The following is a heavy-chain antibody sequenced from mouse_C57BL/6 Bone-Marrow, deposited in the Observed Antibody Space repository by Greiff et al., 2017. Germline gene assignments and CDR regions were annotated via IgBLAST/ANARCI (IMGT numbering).Heavy chain of an antibody. CDR3: SCYGSGHGYARDY. CDR2: IDPSDSYT. Sequence: QVQLQQSGAELVRPGTSVKMSCKASGYTFTSYWMHWVKQRPGQGLEWIGVIDPSDSYTNYNQKFKGKATLTVDTSSSTAYMQLSSLTSEDSAVYDCSCYGSGHGYARDYWGQGTGVTVSS. V-gene: IGHV1-59*01. CDR1: GYTFTSYW. D-gene: IGHD1-1*01. J-gene: IGHJ4*01.